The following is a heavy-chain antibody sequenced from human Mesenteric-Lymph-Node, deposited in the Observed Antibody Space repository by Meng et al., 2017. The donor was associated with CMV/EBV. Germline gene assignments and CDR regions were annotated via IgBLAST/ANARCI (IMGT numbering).Heavy chain of an antibody. V-gene: IGHV1-2*02. CDR3: AKGYPSYNAFDI. CDR1: GYTFTGYY. J-gene: IGHJ3*02. D-gene: IGHD2-2*01. Sequence: ASVKVSCKASGYTFTGYYMHWVRQAPGQGLEWMGWINPNSGDTNYAQKFQGRVTMTSDTSISTAYMELSRLRSDDTAVYYCAKGYPSYNAFDIWGQGTMVTVSS. CDR2: INPNSGDT.